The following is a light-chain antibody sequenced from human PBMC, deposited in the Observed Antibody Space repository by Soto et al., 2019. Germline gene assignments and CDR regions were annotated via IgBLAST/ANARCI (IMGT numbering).Light chain of an antibody. CDR2: KAS. CDR3: QKYDRFPYT. CDR1: QSIRNW. J-gene: IGKJ2*01. V-gene: IGKV1-5*03. Sequence: DIQMTQSPSTLSASVGDTVTITCRASQSIRNWLAWYQQKPGQAPKLLIHKASTVESGVPSRFSGSGSGTEFTLTISSLQPDDFATFYCQKYDRFPYTFGQGTKLEIK.